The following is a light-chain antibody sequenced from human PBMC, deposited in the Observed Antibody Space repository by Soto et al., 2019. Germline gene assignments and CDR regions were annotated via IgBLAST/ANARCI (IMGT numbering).Light chain of an antibody. J-gene: IGKJ3*01. CDR2: WAS. CDR1: QSVLYSSNNKNY. Sequence: DIVMTQSPDSLTVSLGERATINCKSSQSVLYSSNNKNYLAWYQQKPGQPPKLLIYWASTRESGVPDRFSGSGSGTDFTLTIGSLQAEDVAVYYCQQYYNTPLTFGPGTKVDIK. CDR3: QQYYNTPLT. V-gene: IGKV4-1*01.